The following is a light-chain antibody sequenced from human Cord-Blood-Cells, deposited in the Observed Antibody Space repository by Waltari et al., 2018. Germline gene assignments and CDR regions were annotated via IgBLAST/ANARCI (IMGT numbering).Light chain of an antibody. CDR3: QQYNNWPPAT. CDR1: KRVSSN. J-gene: IGKJ1*01. Sequence: EIVMTQSPATRSVSPGERATLSCRASKRVSSNLAWYQQKPGQAPRRLIYGASTRATGIPARFSGSAFGTEFTLTISSLQSEDFAVYYCQQYNNWPPATFGQGTKVEIK. V-gene: IGKV3-15*01. CDR2: GAS.